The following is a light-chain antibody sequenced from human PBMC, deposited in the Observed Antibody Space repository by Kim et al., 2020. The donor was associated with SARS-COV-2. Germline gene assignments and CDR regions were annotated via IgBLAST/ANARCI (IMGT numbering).Light chain of an antibody. CDR1: SSDIGGHKF. V-gene: IGLV2-14*03. CDR3: NSYADTDIPWV. CDR2: DVN. J-gene: IGLJ3*02. Sequence: QSALTQPASVSGSPGQSITISCTGSSSDIGGHKFVSWYQQLPGRAPKLIIFDVNKRPSGISTRYSGSKSGNTASLTISGLQSDDEADYYCNSYADTDIPWVFGGGTQVTVL.